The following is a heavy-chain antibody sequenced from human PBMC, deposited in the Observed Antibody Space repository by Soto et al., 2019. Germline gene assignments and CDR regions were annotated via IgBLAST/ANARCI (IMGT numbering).Heavy chain of an antibody. CDR2: ISDSDNAT. J-gene: IGHJ4*02. D-gene: IGHD6-19*01. V-gene: IGHV3-23*01. CDR3: AKGVSSSAWSASDN. Sequence: EVQLLESGGGLVQPGGSLRLSCAASGFTFSSYAMTWVRQAPGKGLEWFSVISDSDNATYYADSVKGRFTIYRDNSKNTLYLQFNSLRAEDTAVYYCAKGVSSSAWSASDNWGQGTLVTVSS. CDR1: GFTFSSYA.